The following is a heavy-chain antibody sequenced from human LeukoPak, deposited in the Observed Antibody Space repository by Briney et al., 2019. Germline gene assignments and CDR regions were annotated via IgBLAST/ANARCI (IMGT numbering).Heavy chain of an antibody. J-gene: IGHJ3*02. CDR2: ISSSSSTI. V-gene: IGHV3-48*01. CDR3: ARDSPPDI. Sequence: GSLRLSCAASGFTFDDYGMSWVRQAPGKGLEWVSYISSSSSTIYYADSVKGRFTISRDNAKNSLYLQMNSLRADDTAVYYCARDSPPDIWGQGTMVTVSS. CDR1: GFTFDDYG.